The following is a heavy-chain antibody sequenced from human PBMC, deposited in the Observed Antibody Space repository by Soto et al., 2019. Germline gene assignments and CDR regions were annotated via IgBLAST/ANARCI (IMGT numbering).Heavy chain of an antibody. Sequence: GASVKVSCKASGYTFTSYYMHWVRQAPGQGLEWMGIINPSGGSTSYAQKFQGRVTMTRDMSTSTVYMELSSLRSEDTAVYYCARARGYCSSTSCSYYYYYGMDVWGQGTTVTVSS. CDR2: INPSGGST. CDR1: GYTFTSYY. J-gene: IGHJ6*02. D-gene: IGHD2-2*01. V-gene: IGHV1-46*01. CDR3: ARARGYCSSTSCSYYYYYGMDV.